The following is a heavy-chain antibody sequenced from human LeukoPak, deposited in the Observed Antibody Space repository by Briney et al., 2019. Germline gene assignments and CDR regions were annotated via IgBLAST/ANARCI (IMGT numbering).Heavy chain of an antibody. D-gene: IGHD6-6*01. CDR2: IYTSGST. CDR1: GGSISSGSYY. V-gene: IGHV4-61*02. CDR3: ARVSIAARPGVFDI. Sequence: SQTLSLTCTVSGGSISSGSYYWSWIRQPAGKGLEWIGRIYTSGSTNYNPSLKSRVTISVDTSKNQFSLKLSAVTAAYTDVYYCARVSIAARPGVFDIWGEGAILAVSS. J-gene: IGHJ3*02.